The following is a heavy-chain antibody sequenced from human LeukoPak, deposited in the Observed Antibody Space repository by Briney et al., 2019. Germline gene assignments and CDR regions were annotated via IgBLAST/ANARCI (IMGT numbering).Heavy chain of an antibody. CDR3: ARISLPPSDNFDS. J-gene: IGHJ4*02. Sequence: GGSLRLSCAASEFTFSSHPMGWVRRAPGKGPEWVSSICSSSGYTYYADSVRGRFAISRDDSKNTLYLQMNSLRAEDTAVYYCARISLPPSDNFDSWGQGTLVTVSS. CDR1: EFTFSSHP. D-gene: IGHD2-15*01. CDR2: ICSSSGYT. V-gene: IGHV3-23*01.